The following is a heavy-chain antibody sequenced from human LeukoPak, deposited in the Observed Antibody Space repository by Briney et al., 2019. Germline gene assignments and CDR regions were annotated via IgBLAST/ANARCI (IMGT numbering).Heavy chain of an antibody. CDR3: ARRRTIGDYDY. Sequence: GGSLRLSCAASGFTFSNYWMHWVRHAPGKGLMWAARISYDGSSADHADSVKGRFTISRDNAKNTLYPQMNSLRVEDTGVYYCARRRTIGDYDYWGQGTLVTVSS. V-gene: IGHV3-74*01. CDR1: GFTFSNYW. J-gene: IGHJ4*02. D-gene: IGHD3-16*01. CDR2: ISYDGSSA.